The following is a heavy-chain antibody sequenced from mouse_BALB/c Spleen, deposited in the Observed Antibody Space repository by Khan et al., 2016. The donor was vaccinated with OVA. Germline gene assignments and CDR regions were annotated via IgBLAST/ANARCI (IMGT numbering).Heavy chain of an antibody. CDR1: GFTFSSYG. J-gene: IGHJ2*01. V-gene: IGHV5-6*01. D-gene: IGHD1-1*01. Sequence: EVELVESGGDLVKPGGSLKLSCAASGFTFSSYGMSWVRQTPDKRLEWVATISSGGNYTYYPDSVKGRFTISRDNAKNTLYLQLSSLKSEDTAMYFCATSYFDGSRVYFDYWGQGTTLTVSS. CDR2: ISSGGNYT. CDR3: ATSYFDGSRVYFDY.